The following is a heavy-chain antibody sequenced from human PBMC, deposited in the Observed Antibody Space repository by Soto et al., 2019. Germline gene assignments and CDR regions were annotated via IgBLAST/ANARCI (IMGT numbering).Heavy chain of an antibody. J-gene: IGHJ4*02. CDR1: GFTFSSYG. D-gene: IGHD3-22*01. Sequence: GGSLRLSCAASGFTFSSYGMHWVRQAPGKGLEWVAVIWYDGSNKYYADSVKGRFTISRDNSKNTLYLQMNSLRAEDTAVYYCARDIAEPPAYYYDSSGYYGMNYWGQGTLVTVSS. CDR3: ARDIAEPPAYYYDSSGYYGMNY. CDR2: IWYDGSNK. V-gene: IGHV3-33*01.